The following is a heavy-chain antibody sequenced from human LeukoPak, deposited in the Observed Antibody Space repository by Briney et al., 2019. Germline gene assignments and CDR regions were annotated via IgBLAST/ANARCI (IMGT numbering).Heavy chain of an antibody. CDR3: ARESRTTVLYYGMDV. J-gene: IGHJ6*02. CDR1: GGTFSSYT. V-gene: IGHV1-69*04. D-gene: IGHD4-11*01. Sequence: SVKVSCKASGGTFSSYTISWVRQAPGQGLEWMGRIIPILGIANYAQRFQGRVTITADKSTSTAYMELSSLRSEDTAVYYCARESRTTVLYYGMDVWGQGTTVTVSS. CDR2: IIPILGIA.